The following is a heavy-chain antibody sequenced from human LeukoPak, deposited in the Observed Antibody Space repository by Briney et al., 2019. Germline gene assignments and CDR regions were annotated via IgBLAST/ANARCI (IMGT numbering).Heavy chain of an antibody. V-gene: IGHV3-64*01. Sequence: GGPLRLSCAASGFTFSSYAMHWVRQAPGKGLEYVSAISSNGGSTYYANSVKGSFTISRDNSKNTLYLQMGSLRAEDMAVYYCARDLYGSGSYWGQGTLATVSS. CDR3: ARDLYGSGSY. CDR1: GFTFSSYA. J-gene: IGHJ4*02. CDR2: ISSNGGST. D-gene: IGHD3-10*01.